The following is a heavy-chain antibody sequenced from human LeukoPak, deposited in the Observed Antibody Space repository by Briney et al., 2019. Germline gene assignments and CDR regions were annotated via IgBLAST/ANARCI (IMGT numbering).Heavy chain of an antibody. CDR2: IYDSGAT. Sequence: SETLSLTCAVSGGSICDYYWSWIRQSPGKGLEWIGYIYDSGATNYNPSLRSRLTISMDTSKTQVSLKMTSVTAADTAVYYCAIDRAAFYDASGLAYWGQGILVTVSS. D-gene: IGHD3-16*01. J-gene: IGHJ4*02. CDR3: AIDRAAFYDASGLAY. CDR1: GGSICDYY. V-gene: IGHV4-59*01.